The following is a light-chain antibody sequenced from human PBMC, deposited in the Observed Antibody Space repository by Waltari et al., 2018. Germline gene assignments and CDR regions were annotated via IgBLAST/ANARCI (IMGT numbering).Light chain of an antibody. CDR2: DTS. CDR3: QQHDGVRS. J-gene: IGKJ4*01. Sequence: DIQMTQSPSYLSASVGDTVTITFRASQDINQYINWYQQKPGQAPKLLIYDTSDLEVGVTSRISGSGFGTDFTLTIRGLQLEDVATYYCQQHDGVRSFGGGTKVEL. CDR1: QDINQY. V-gene: IGKV1-33*01.